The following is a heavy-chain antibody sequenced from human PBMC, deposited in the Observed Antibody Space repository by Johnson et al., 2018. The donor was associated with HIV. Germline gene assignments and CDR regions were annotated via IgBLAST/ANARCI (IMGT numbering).Heavy chain of an antibody. V-gene: IGHV3-30-3*01. CDR1: GFTFSSYA. J-gene: IGHJ3*02. Sequence: QVQLVESGGGVVQPGRSLRLSCAASGFTFSSYAMHWVRQAPGTGLEWVAVISYDGSNKYYADSVSVRFTISRDHSKNTLYLQMNSLRAEDTAVYYCASWGVGSSWNHDAFDIWGQGTMVTVSS. D-gene: IGHD6-13*01. CDR3: ASWGVGSSWNHDAFDI. CDR2: ISYDGSNK.